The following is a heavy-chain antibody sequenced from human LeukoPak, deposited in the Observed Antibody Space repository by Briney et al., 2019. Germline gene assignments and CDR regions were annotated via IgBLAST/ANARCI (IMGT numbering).Heavy chain of an antibody. Sequence: GGSLRLSCAASGFTFSDYNMNWVRQAPGRGLDWVSSISSSSSYIYYADSVKGRFTISRDSAKNSLYLQMNSLRAEDTAVYYCARDLLGYNYHYMDVWGKGTTVTVSS. CDR3: ARDLLGYNYHYMDV. V-gene: IGHV3-21*01. CDR2: ISSSSSYI. CDR1: GFTFSDYN. J-gene: IGHJ6*03. D-gene: IGHD3-22*01.